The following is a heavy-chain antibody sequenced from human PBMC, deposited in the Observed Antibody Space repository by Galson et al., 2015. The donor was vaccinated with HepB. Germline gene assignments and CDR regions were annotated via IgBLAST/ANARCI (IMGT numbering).Heavy chain of an antibody. CDR3: AKGADGYSSVYIAY. CDR2: INSDGSRT. J-gene: IGHJ4*02. CDR1: GFTFSNYW. D-gene: IGHD5-18*01. Sequence: SLRLSCAASGFTFSNYWTHWVRQAPGKGLVWVSRINSDGSRTTYADSVKGRFTISRDNAKNTLYLQMNSLIAEDTAIYYCAKGADGYSSVYIAYWGQGTLATVSS. V-gene: IGHV3-74*01.